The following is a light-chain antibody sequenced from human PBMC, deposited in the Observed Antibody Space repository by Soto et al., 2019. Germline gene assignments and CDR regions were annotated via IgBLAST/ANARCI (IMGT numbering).Light chain of an antibody. CDR2: DAS. CDR3: QQYSTYST. V-gene: IGKV1-5*01. J-gene: IGKJ1*01. CDR1: QTISSW. Sequence: DIQMTQSPSTLSGSVGDRVTITCRASQTISSWLAWYQQKPGKAPKLLIYDASNLESGVPSIFSGSGSGTEFTLTISSLPPDDFATYYCQQYSTYSTFGQGTKVDI.